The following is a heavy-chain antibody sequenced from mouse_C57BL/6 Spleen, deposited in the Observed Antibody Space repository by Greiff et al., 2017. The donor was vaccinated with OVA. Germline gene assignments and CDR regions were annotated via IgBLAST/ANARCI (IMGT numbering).Heavy chain of an antibody. CDR1: GYTFTSYW. Sequence: QVQLQQPGAELVKPGASVKLSCKASGYTFTSYWMHWVKQRPGQGLEWIGMIHPNSGSTTYNEKFKSKATLTVDKSSSTAYMQLRSLTSDDFAVYYCARKEAYEYDSIDYWGQGTSVTVSS. D-gene: IGHD2-12*01. CDR2: IHPNSGST. CDR3: ARKEAYEYDSIDY. V-gene: IGHV1-64*01. J-gene: IGHJ4*01.